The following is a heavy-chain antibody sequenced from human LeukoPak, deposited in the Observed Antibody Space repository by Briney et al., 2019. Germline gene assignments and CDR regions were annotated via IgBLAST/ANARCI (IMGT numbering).Heavy chain of an antibody. V-gene: IGHV4-59*01. J-gene: IGHJ3*02. CDR1: GGSISSYY. CDR2: IYYSGST. D-gene: IGHD3-10*02. Sequence: PSETLSLTCTVSGGSISSYYWSWIRQPPGKGLEWIGYIYYSGSTNYNPSLKSRVTISVDTSKNQFSLKLSSVTAADTAVYYCARAFSVHDAFDIWGQGTMVTVSS. CDR3: ARAFSVHDAFDI.